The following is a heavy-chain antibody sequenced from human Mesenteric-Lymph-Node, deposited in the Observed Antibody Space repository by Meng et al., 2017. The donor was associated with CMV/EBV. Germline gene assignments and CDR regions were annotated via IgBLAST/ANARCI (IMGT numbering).Heavy chain of an antibody. J-gene: IGHJ6*02. CDR3: SREGWWANYYYYGMDV. V-gene: IGHV1-18*01. CDR2: ISTENGNT. CDR1: GYTFTNYG. D-gene: IGHD2-15*01. Sequence: ASVKVSCKASGYTFTNYGISWVRQAPGQGLEWMGWISTENGNTNYSQKLQGKVTVTTDTFTSTAYMELRSLRSDDTAIYYCSREGWWANYYYYGMDVWGQGTTVTVSS.